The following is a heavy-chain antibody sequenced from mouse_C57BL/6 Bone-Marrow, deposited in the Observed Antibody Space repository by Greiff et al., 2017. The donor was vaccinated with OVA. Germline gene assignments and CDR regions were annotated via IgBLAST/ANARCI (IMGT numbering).Heavy chain of an antibody. CDR3: ASPDY. Sequence: EVQRVESGGGLVQPGGSLKLSCAASGFTFSDYYMYWVRQTPEKRLEWVAYISNGGGSTYYPDTVKGRFTISRDNAKNTLYLQMSRLKAEDTAMYYCASPDYWGQGTTLTVSS. V-gene: IGHV5-12*01. J-gene: IGHJ2*01. CDR2: ISNGGGST. CDR1: GFTFSDYY.